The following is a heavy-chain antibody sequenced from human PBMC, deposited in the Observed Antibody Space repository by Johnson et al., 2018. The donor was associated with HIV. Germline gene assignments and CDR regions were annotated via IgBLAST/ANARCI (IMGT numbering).Heavy chain of an antibody. CDR3: ARDRPSGWPDAFDI. J-gene: IGHJ3*02. V-gene: IGHV3-66*01. Sequence: VQLVESGGGVVQPGRSLRLSCAASGFTVSSNYMSWVRQAPGKGLEWVSVIYSGGNTYYADSVKGRFTISRDNSKNTLYLQMNSLRPEDTAVYYCARDRPSGWPDAFDIWGQGTMVTVSS. CDR1: GFTVSSNY. CDR2: IYSGGNT. D-gene: IGHD6-19*01.